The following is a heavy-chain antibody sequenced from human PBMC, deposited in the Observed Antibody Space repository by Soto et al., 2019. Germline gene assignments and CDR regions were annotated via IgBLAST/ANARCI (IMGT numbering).Heavy chain of an antibody. CDR1: GAFVTSTDYY. CDR2: ISYSGNT. V-gene: IGHV4-61*08. Sequence: SETLSLTCSVSGAFVTSTDYYWTWIRQSPGKELQWIGYISYSGNTHYDPSLASRVSISLDTSTNQSSLSLGSVTAADTAIYYCARQLDSTVFNHWGQGALVTVSS. CDR3: ARQLDSTVFNH. J-gene: IGHJ4*02. D-gene: IGHD4-17*01.